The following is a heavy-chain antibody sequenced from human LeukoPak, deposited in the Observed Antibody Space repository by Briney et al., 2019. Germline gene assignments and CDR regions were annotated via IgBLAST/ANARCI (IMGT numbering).Heavy chain of an antibody. J-gene: IGHJ4*02. Sequence: KPGGSLRLSCAASGFTFSSYSMNWVRQAPGKGLEWVSSISSSSSYIYYADSEKGRFTISRDNAKNSLYLQMNSLRAEDTAVYYCARDRFGIAAAGTFDYWGQGTLVTVSS. D-gene: IGHD6-13*01. CDR1: GFTFSSYS. V-gene: IGHV3-21*01. CDR3: ARDRFGIAAAGTFDY. CDR2: ISSSSSYI.